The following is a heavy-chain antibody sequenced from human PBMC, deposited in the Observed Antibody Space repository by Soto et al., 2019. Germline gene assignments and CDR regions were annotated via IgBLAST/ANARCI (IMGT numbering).Heavy chain of an antibody. Sequence: QVQLQQWGAGLLKPSETLSLTCAVYGGSFSGYYWSWIRQPPGKGLEWIGEINHSGSTNYNPSLKSRVTISVDTSKNQFSLKLSSVTAADTAVYYCASGGSVYILHYYYYMDVWGKVTTVTVSS. CDR2: INHSGST. CDR3: ASGGSVYILHYYYYMDV. D-gene: IGHD3-10*01. CDR1: GGSFSGYY. J-gene: IGHJ6*03. V-gene: IGHV4-34*01.